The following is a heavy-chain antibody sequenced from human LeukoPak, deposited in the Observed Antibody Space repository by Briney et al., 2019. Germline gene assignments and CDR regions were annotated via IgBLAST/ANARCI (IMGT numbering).Heavy chain of an antibody. J-gene: IGHJ4*02. CDR1: GYAFSSYG. CDR3: AKGTTVVPNFDY. D-gene: IGHD4-11*01. CDR2: INPNSGGT. V-gene: IGHV1-2*02. Sequence: GASVKVSCKASGYAFSSYGFTWVRQAPGQGLGWMGWINPNSGGTICAQKFQGRVTMTRDTSISTAYMDLSRLRSDDTAMYYCAKGTTVVPNFDYWGQGTLVTVSS.